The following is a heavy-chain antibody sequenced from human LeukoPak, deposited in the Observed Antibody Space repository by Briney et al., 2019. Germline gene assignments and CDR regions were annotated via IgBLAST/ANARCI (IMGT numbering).Heavy chain of an antibody. CDR3: ARDGVVAAFVGLFDH. CDR1: GFTFSGYG. CDR2: ISYDGSNK. V-gene: IGHV3-30*03. J-gene: IGHJ4*02. D-gene: IGHD2-15*01. Sequence: TGGSLRLSCAASGFTFSGYGMSWLRQAPGKGLEWVAVISYDGSNKYYADSVKGRFTISRDNSKNTLYLQMNSLRAEDMAVYYCARDGVVAAFVGLFDHWGQGTLVTVSS.